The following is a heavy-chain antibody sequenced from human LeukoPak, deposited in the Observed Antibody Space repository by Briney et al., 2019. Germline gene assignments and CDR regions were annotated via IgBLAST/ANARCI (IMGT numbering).Heavy chain of an antibody. CDR3: AKDHMVRGPHCMSDY. V-gene: IGHV3-23*01. Sequence: GGSLRLSCAASGFTSSSYWMSWVRQAPGKGLEWVSAISGSGGSTYYADSVEGRFTISRDNSKNTLYLQMNSLRAEDTAVYYCAKDHMVRGPHCMSDYWGQGTLVTVSS. J-gene: IGHJ4*02. D-gene: IGHD3-10*01. CDR1: GFTSSSYW. CDR2: ISGSGGST.